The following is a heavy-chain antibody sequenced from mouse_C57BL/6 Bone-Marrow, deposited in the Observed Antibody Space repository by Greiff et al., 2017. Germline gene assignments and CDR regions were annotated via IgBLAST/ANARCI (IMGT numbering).Heavy chain of an antibody. CDR3: ARFITTVVDYFDY. J-gene: IGHJ2*01. CDR2: IYPGDGDT. V-gene: IGHV1-80*01. D-gene: IGHD1-1*01. Sequence: VQLQQSGAELVKPGASVKISCKASGYAFSSYWMNWVKQRPGKGLEWIGQIYPGDGDTNYNGKFKGKATLTADKSSSTAYMQLSSLTSEDSAVYFCARFITTVVDYFDYWGQGTTLTVSS. CDR1: GYAFSSYW.